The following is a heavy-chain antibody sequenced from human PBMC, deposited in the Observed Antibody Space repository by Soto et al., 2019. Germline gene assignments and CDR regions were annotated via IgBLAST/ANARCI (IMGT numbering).Heavy chain of an antibody. CDR3: ARFPTIFGVVTPYSWFDP. V-gene: IGHV1-18*01. Sequence: EASVKVSCKASGYTFTSYGISWVRQAPGQGLEWMGWISAYNGNTNYAQKLQGRVTMTTDTSTSTAYMELRSLRSDDTAVYYCARFPTIFGVVTPYSWFDPWGQGTLVTVSS. D-gene: IGHD3-3*01. CDR1: GYTFTSYG. CDR2: ISAYNGNT. J-gene: IGHJ5*02.